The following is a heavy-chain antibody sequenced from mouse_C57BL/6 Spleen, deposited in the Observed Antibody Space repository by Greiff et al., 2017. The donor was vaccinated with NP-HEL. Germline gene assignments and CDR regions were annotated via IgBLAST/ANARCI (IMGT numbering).Heavy chain of an antibody. J-gene: IGHJ2*01. Sequence: EVKLMESGGDLVKPGGSLKLSCAASGFTFSSYGMSWVRQTPDTRLEWVATISSGGSYTYYPDSVKGRFTISRDNAKNSLYLEMSSLKSEDTAMYYCARRSITTVVAYYFDYWGQGTTLTVSS. CDR2: ISSGGSYT. CDR3: ARRSITTVVAYYFDY. CDR1: GFTFSSYG. D-gene: IGHD1-1*01. V-gene: IGHV5-6*02.